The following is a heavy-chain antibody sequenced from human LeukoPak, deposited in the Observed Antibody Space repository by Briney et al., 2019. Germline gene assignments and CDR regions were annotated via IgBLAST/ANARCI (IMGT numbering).Heavy chain of an antibody. Sequence: GGSLRLSCAASGFTFSTDAMNWVRQAPGKGREWVSYISNSGGTIYYGDSVKGRFTISRDNAKNSLYLQMNSLRAEDTAVYYCARGYYAFDYWGQGTLVTVSS. V-gene: IGHV3-48*01. D-gene: IGHD2-2*01. CDR3: ARGYYAFDY. J-gene: IGHJ4*02. CDR2: ISNSGGTI. CDR1: GFTFSTDA.